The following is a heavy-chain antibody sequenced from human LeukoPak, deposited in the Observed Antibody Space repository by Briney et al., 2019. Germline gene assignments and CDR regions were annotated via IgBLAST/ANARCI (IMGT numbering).Heavy chain of an antibody. J-gene: IGHJ4*02. CDR3: ARFPLEADY. CDR2: IYYSGST. D-gene: IGHD1-1*01. CDR1: GGSISSYY. V-gene: IGHV4-59*01. Sequence: PSETLSVTCTVSGGSISSYYWSWIRQPPGKGLEWIGYIYYSGSTNYNPSLKSRVTISVDTSKNQFSLKLSSVTAADTAVYYCARFPLEADYWGQGTLVTVSS.